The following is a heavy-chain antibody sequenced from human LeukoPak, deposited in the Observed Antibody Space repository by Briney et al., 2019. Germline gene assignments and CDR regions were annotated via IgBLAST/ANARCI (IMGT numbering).Heavy chain of an antibody. CDR2: ISNDGNKR. V-gene: IGHV3-30*18. CDR3: ANLKSPLEYTSSDPDY. CDR1: VFTFKTYA. Sequence: PGGSLRLSCAASVFTFKTYAMHWVRQAPGKGLEWMAVISNDGNKRSYADSVKGRFTISRDNSKNTLYLQMSSLTTEDTAVYFCANLKSPLEYTSSDPDYWGQGTLVTVSS. D-gene: IGHD2-2*01. J-gene: IGHJ4*02.